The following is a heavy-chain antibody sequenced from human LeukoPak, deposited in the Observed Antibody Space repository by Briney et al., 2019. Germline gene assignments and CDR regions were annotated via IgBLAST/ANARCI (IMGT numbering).Heavy chain of an antibody. CDR3: ARDIFYSNGYYGMDV. CDR1: GFTFSSYR. CDR2: ISSSSDYI. V-gene: IGHV3-21*01. Sequence: PGGSLRLSCAASGFTFSSYRMNWVRRAPGKGLEWVSSISSSSDYIYYGRFTISRDNAKNSLYLQMNSLRAEDTAVYYCARDIFYSNGYYGMDVWGQGTTVTVSS. D-gene: IGHD4-11*01. J-gene: IGHJ6*02.